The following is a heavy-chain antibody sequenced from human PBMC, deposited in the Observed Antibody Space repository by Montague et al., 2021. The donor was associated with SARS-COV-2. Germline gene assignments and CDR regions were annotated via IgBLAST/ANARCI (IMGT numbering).Heavy chain of an antibody. CDR3: ARGRLVGDSSSWYYFDY. Sequence: SETLSLTCAVSGGSINTNNWWTWVRQPPGEGLEWIGQTFHSGITNYNPSLESRVTISVDKSKNQFSLRSSSVTAADTAVYYCARGRLVGDSSSWYYFDYWGQGTLVAVSS. CDR1: GGSINTNNW. J-gene: IGHJ4*02. V-gene: IGHV4-4*02. D-gene: IGHD6-13*01. CDR2: TFHSGIT.